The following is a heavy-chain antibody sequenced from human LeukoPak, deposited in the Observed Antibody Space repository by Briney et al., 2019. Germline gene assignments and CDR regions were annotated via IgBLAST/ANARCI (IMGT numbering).Heavy chain of an antibody. CDR3: ARTNGVVPGY. V-gene: IGHV4-39*07. Sequence: SETLSLTCTVSGGSISTSNYYWGWIRQPPGKGLEWIGEINHSGSTNYNPSLKSRVTISVDTSKNQFSLKLSSVTAADTAVYYCARTNGVVPGYWGQGTLVTVSS. CDR2: INHSGST. D-gene: IGHD2-8*01. CDR1: GGSISTSNYY. J-gene: IGHJ4*02.